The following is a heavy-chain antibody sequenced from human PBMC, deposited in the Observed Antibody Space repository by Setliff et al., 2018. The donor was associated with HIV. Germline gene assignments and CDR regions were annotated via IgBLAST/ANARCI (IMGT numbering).Heavy chain of an antibody. D-gene: IGHD3-22*01. J-gene: IGHJ5*02. V-gene: IGHV1-3*04. CDR1: GYSFSSHP. CDR2: IKTGNGDT. CDR3: ARDRCDSVKCYLYNWFDP. Sequence: ASVKVSCKTSGYSFSSHPIHWVRQAPGQRPEWMGWIKTGNGDTQYSQKFRDRVTIIRDTSADTVYMELSSLRSEDTAVYYCARDRCDSVKCYLYNWFDPWGQGTLVTVSS.